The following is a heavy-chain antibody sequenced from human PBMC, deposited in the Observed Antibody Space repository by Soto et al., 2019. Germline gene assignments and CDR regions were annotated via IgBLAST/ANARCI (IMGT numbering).Heavy chain of an antibody. J-gene: IGHJ5*02. D-gene: IGHD3-3*01. V-gene: IGHV3-23*01. Sequence: GGSLRLSCEASGFSFSTFAMSWVRHVPGKGLEWVSGITGNGETKYYADSVRGRFSISRDNSKNTLYLQMASLRAEDTAIYYCVKDRITLLGVGAPGWFDPWGQGTQVTVSS. CDR3: VKDRITLLGVGAPGWFDP. CDR1: GFSFSTFA. CDR2: ITGNGETK.